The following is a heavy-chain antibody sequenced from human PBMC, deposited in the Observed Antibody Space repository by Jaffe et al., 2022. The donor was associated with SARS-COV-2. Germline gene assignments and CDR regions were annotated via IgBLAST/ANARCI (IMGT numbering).Heavy chain of an antibody. Sequence: EVQLVESGGGLVQPGGSLRLSCAASGFTFSSYWMSWVRQAPGKGLEWVANIKQDGSEKYYVDSVKGRFTISRDNAKNSLYLQMNSLRAEDTAVYYCADIAGTEYFQHWGQGTLVTVSS. CDR1: GFTFSSYW. J-gene: IGHJ1*01. CDR3: ADIAGTEYFQH. V-gene: IGHV3-7*01. D-gene: IGHD6-13*01. CDR2: IKQDGSEK.